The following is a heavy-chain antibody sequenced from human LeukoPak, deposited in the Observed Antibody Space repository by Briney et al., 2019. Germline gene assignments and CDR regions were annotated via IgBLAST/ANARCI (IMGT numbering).Heavy chain of an antibody. CDR2: IYYNGNT. D-gene: IGHD1-26*01. CDR3: ARGRSNYYGMDV. J-gene: IGHJ6*02. CDR1: DGSINSYY. Sequence: SETLSLTCSVSDGSINSYYWNWIRRPPGKGLEWIGYIYYNGNTNYSPSLKSRVTMSVDTSKNLFSLKVSSVTAADTAVYYCARGRSNYYGMDVWGQGTTVNVSS. V-gene: IGHV4-59*01.